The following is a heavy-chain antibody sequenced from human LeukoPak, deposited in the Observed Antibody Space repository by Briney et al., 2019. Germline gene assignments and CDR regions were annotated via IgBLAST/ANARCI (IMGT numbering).Heavy chain of an antibody. CDR3: ARGIFAEKWELLPGSFDY. D-gene: IGHD1-26*01. CDR2: IHYSGST. CDR1: GGSISSYY. J-gene: IGHJ4*02. Sequence: TSETLSLTCTVSGGSISSYYWSWIRQPPGQGLEWIGYIHYSGSTDNNPSLKSRVTISIDTSKNQFSLKLWSVTATDTAVYFCARGIFAEKWELLPGSFDYWGQGTLVTVSS. V-gene: IGHV4-59*01.